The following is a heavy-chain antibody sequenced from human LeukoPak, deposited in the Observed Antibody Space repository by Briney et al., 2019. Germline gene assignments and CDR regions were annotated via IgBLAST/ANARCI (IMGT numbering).Heavy chain of an antibody. CDR3: ARADVLRYFDYFDY. J-gene: IGHJ4*02. CDR1: GYTFTGYY. CDR2: INPNSGGT. Sequence: ASVKVSCKASGYTFTGYYMHWVRQAPGQGLEWMGRINPNSGGTYYAQKFQGRVTMTRDTSISTAYMELSRLRSDDTAVYYCARADVLRYFDYFDYWGQGTLVTVSS. V-gene: IGHV1-2*06. D-gene: IGHD3-9*01.